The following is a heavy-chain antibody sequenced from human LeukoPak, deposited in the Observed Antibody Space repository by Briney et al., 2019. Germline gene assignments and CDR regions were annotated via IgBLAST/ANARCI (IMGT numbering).Heavy chain of an antibody. J-gene: IGHJ3*02. D-gene: IGHD3-22*01. V-gene: IGHV1-69*05. Sequence: SVKVSCKASGGTFSSYAISWVRQAPGQGLEWMGRIIPIFGTANYAQKFQGRVTITTDESTSTAYIELGSLRSEDTAVYYCAREGRVVNPPHDAFDIWGQGTMVTVSS. CDR3: AREGRVVNPPHDAFDI. CDR2: IIPIFGTA. CDR1: GGTFSSYA.